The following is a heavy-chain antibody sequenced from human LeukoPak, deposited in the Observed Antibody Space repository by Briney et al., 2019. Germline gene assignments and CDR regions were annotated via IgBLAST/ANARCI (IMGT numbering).Heavy chain of an antibody. V-gene: IGHV3-53*04. CDR1: GFTVSTNC. Sequence: GGSLRLSCAASGFTVSTNCMTWVRQAPGKGLEWVSTIYSGGTTYYADSVMGRFTISRHNSRNTLYLQMNSLRAEDTAVYYCATLSGDSHGYDYWGLGTLVTVSS. CDR3: ATLSGDSHGYDY. D-gene: IGHD5-18*01. CDR2: IYSGGTT. J-gene: IGHJ4*02.